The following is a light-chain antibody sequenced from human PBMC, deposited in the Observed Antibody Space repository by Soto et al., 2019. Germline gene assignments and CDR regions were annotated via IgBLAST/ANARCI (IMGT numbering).Light chain of an antibody. CDR3: SSYAGSNSYV. CDR2: EVS. Sequence: QSALTQPPSASGSPGQSVTISCTGTSSDVGGYNYVSWYQQHPGKAPKLMIYEVSKRPSGVPDRFSGSKSGNTASLTVCGLQAEDEADYYCSSYAGSNSYVFGTGTKLTVL. CDR1: SSDVGGYNY. J-gene: IGLJ1*01. V-gene: IGLV2-8*01.